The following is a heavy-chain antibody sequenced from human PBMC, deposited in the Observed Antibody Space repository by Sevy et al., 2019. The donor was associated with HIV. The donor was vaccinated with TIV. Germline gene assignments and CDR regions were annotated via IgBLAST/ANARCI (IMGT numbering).Heavy chain of an antibody. J-gene: IGHJ6*02. CDR3: ARGRPYDFWSGYSASGMDV. D-gene: IGHD3-3*01. CDR2: INPNSRGT. Sequence: DSVKVSCKASGYTFTGYYMHWVRQAPRQGLEWMGWINPNSRGTNYAQKFQGRVTMIRDMSISTAYMGLSRLRSDDTAVYYCARGRPYDFWSGYSASGMDVWGQGTTVTVSS. CDR1: GYTFTGYY. V-gene: IGHV1-2*02.